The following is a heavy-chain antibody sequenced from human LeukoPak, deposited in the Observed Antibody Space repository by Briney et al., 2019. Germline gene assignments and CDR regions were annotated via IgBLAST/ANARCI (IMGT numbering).Heavy chain of an antibody. CDR3: ARDKGYNSAY. CDR1: GFTFSSYL. Sequence: GGSLRLSCAATGFTFSSYLMTWVRQTAGKGLEWVANIRMDGGEQYYMDSVEGRFTISRDNAKNSLDLQMYSLRPEDTAVYYCARDKGYNSAYWGRGTLVTVSS. CDR2: IRMDGGEQ. D-gene: IGHD5-24*01. J-gene: IGHJ4*02. V-gene: IGHV3-7*01.